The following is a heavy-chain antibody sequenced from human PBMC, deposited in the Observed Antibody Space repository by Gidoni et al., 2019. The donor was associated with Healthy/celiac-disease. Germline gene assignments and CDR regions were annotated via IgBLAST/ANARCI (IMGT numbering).Heavy chain of an antibody. J-gene: IGHJ5*02. V-gene: IGHV3-48*03. CDR3: ARGFPIIAAAGSLGWFDP. Sequence: EVQLVESGGGLVQPGGSLRLSCAASGFTFSSYEMNWVRQAPGKGLEWVSYISSSGSTIYYADSVKGRFTISRDNAKNSLYLQMNSLRAEDTAVYYCARGFPIIAAAGSLGWFDPWGQGTLVTVSS. CDR2: ISSSGSTI. D-gene: IGHD6-13*01. CDR1: GFTFSSYE.